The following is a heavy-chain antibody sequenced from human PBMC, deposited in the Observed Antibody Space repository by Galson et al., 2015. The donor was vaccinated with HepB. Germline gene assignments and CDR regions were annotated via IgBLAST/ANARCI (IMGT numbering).Heavy chain of an antibody. CDR3: ASPLYYDSLYYFDY. Sequence: SVKVSCKASGGTFSSYAISWVRQAPGQGLEWMGRIIPILGIANYAQKFQGRVTITADKSTSTACMELSSLRSEDTAVYYCASPLYYDSLYYFDYWGQGTLVTVSS. D-gene: IGHD3-3*01. J-gene: IGHJ4*02. V-gene: IGHV1-69*04. CDR1: GGTFSSYA. CDR2: IIPILGIA.